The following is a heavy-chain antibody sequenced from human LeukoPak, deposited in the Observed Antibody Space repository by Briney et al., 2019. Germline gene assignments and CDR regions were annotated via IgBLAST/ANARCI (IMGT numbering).Heavy chain of an antibody. CDR3: ARNLISPPGLSFRSFDH. V-gene: IGHV1-8*01. Sequence: VASVKVSCKASGYTFTSYDINWVRQATGQGLEWMGWMNPNSGNTGYAQKFQGRVTMTRNTAISTAYMELSRLTSEDTAVYYCARNLISPPGLSFRSFDHWGQGTLVTVSS. CDR2: MNPNSGNT. J-gene: IGHJ4*02. CDR1: GYTFTSYD. D-gene: IGHD2-8*01.